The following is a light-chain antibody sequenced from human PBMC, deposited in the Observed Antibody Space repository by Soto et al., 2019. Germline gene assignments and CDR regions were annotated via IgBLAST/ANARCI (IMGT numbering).Light chain of an antibody. CDR2: DVN. CDR3: SSYRTSSSVI. J-gene: IGLJ2*01. V-gene: IGLV2-14*03. Sequence: QSVLTQPASVSGSPGQSIAISCNGTSSDIGTYDYVSWYQQHPGKAPKLMLFDVNHRPSGVSDRFFGSKSGNTASLTISGLQAEDEADYYCSSYRTSSSVIFGGGTQLTVL. CDR1: SSDIGTYDY.